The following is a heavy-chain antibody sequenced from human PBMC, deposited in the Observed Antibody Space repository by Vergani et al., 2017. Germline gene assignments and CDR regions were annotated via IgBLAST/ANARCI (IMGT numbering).Heavy chain of an antibody. CDR1: GFTFSNAW. Sequence: EVQLVESGGGLVKPGGSLRLSCAASGFTFSNAWMSWVRQAPGKGLEWVGRIKSKTDGGTTDYAAPVKGRFTISRDDAKDTLYLQMNSLKTEDTAAYYCTTDKSSTDYYYYYGMDVWGQGTTVTVSS. CDR2: IKSKTDGGTT. D-gene: IGHD6-13*01. V-gene: IGHV3-15*01. CDR3: TTDKSSTDYYYYYGMDV. J-gene: IGHJ6*02.